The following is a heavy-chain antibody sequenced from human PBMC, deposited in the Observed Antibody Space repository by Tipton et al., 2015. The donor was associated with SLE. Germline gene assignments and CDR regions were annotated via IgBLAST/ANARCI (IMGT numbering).Heavy chain of an antibody. V-gene: IGHV4-34*01. CDR1: GGSFSGYY. CDR3: ARDGIAVAGRGYYFDY. D-gene: IGHD6-19*01. Sequence: TLSLTCAVYGGSFSGYYWSWIRQPPGKGLEWIGEINHSGSTNYNPSLKSRVTISVDTSKNQFSLKLSSVTAADTAVYYCARDGIAVAGRGYYFDYWGQGTLVTVSS. CDR2: INHSGST. J-gene: IGHJ4*02.